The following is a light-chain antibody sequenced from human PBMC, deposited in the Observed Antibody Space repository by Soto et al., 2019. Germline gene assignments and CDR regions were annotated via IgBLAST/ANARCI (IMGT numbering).Light chain of an antibody. CDR3: QQCSNWPLN. CDR1: QSVGTY. CDR2: EAS. J-gene: IGKJ4*01. V-gene: IGKV3-11*01. Sequence: EIVLTQSPATLSLSPGEGATLSCRASQSVGTYLAWYRQKPGQAPRLLISEASNRPTGIPARFSGSGSGTDFTLTISNPEPEDFAVYYCQQCSNWPLNFGGGTKVEIK.